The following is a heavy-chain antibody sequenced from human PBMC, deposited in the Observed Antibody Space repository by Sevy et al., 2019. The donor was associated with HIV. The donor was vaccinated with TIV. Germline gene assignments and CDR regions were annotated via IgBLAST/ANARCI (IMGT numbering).Heavy chain of an antibody. D-gene: IGHD6-13*01. CDR3: TRDHYGSSWFASRVMDV. CDR1: GFTFRSYN. J-gene: IGHJ6*02. V-gene: IGHV3-21*01. Sequence: GGSLRLSCAASGFTFRSYNMNWVRQAPGKGLEWVSSISSSSSYIYYADSVRGRFPISRDNAKSSLYLQMNSLRAEDTALYYCTRDHYGSSWFASRVMDVWGQGTTVTVSS. CDR2: ISSSSSYI.